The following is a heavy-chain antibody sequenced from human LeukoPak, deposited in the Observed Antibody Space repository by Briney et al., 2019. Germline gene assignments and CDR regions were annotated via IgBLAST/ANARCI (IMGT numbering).Heavy chain of an antibody. CDR2: IRYDGSNK. Sequence: GGSLRLSCAASGFTFSSYGMHWVRQAPGKGLEWVAFIRYDGSNKYYADSVKGRFTISRDNSKNTLYLQMNSLRAEDTAVYYCAKDRGYSGYDWEGVFDDWGQGTLVTVSS. CDR3: AKDRGYSGYDWEGVFDD. V-gene: IGHV3-30*02. J-gene: IGHJ4*02. D-gene: IGHD5-12*01. CDR1: GFTFSSYG.